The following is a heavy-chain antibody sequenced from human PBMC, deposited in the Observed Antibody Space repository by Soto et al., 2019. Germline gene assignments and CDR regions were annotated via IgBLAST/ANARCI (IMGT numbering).Heavy chain of an antibody. CDR2: IWNDVSNK. Sequence: GGSLRLSFAASGFTFSSYGMHWVRQAPGKVLEWVSVIWNDVSNKYYEDSVKGRFNISRDNSKNTMYLQMTSLRAEDTAVYYCARQGGPAHGMDVWGQGTTVTVSS. D-gene: IGHD3-16*01. V-gene: IGHV3-33*01. J-gene: IGHJ6*02. CDR3: ARQGGPAHGMDV. CDR1: GFTFSSYG.